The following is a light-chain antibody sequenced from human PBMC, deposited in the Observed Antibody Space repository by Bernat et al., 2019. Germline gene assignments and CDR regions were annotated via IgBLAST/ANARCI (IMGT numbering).Light chain of an antibody. Sequence: SHELTQPPSVSVSPGQTARITCSGDALSKQYAYWYQQKPGQAPVLVIYKDTERPSGIPERFSGSSSGTTVTLTISGVQAEDEADYYCQSADNSGIYVGFGGGTKLTVL. CDR3: QSADNSGIYVG. CDR1: ALSKQY. J-gene: IGLJ2*01. V-gene: IGLV3-25*03. CDR2: KDT.